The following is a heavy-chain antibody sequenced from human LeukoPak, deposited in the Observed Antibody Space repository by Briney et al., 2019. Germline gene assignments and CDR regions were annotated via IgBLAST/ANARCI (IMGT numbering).Heavy chain of an antibody. D-gene: IGHD2-15*01. Sequence: GGSLRLSCAASGFTFSSYWMSWVRQAPGKGLEWVANIKQDGSEKYYVDSVKGRFTISRDNSKNTLYLQMNSLRAEDTAVYYCAKDNDCSGGSCYQRKFYYYYYYMDVWGKGTTVTVSS. J-gene: IGHJ6*03. CDR1: GFTFSSYW. CDR3: AKDNDCSGGSCYQRKFYYYYYYMDV. CDR2: IKQDGSEK. V-gene: IGHV3-7*01.